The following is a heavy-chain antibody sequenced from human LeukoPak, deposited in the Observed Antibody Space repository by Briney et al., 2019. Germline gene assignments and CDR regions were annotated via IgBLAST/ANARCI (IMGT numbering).Heavy chain of an antibody. V-gene: IGHV5-51*01. CDR3: ARDYDNYFDY. D-gene: IGHD3-9*01. CDR2: IYPGDSDT. J-gene: IGHJ4*02. Sequence: GESLKISCKGSGYSFTTYWIAWVRQMPGKGLEWMGIIYPGDSDTRNSPSFQGQVTISADKSISTAYLQWSSLKASDTAIYYCARDYDNYFDYWGQGTLVTVSS. CDR1: GYSFTTYW.